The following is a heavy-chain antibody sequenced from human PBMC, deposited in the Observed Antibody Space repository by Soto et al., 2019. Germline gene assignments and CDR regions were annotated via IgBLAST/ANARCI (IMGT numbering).Heavy chain of an antibody. CDR3: ARRGGYYRGYYYYYGMHV. Sequence: GESLKISCKGSGYSFSRHWISWVRQKPGKGLEWMGTIDPSDSDTRYSPSFQGQVTISADKSISTAYLQWSSLKATDTAMYYCARRGGYYRGYYYYYGMHVWGQGTTVTVSS. CDR1: GYSFSRHW. CDR2: IDPSDSDT. D-gene: IGHD3-3*01. V-gene: IGHV5-51*01. J-gene: IGHJ6*02.